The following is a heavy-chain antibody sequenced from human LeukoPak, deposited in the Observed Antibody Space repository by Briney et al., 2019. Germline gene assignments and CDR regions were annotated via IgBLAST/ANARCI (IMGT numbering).Heavy chain of an antibody. J-gene: IGHJ3*02. CDR2: MYYSRSI. CDR1: SRSVSIGSYY. CDR3: ARDPSYYDSSGYYYAKEYAFDI. V-gene: IGHV4-61*01. Sequence: PSETLSLTCTLSSRSVSIGSYYWSWIRQPPGKGLEWFGYMYYSRSIHYNPSLKSRVTISVDTSKNQFSLKLSSVTAADTAVYYCARDPSYYDSSGYYYAKEYAFDIWGQGTMVTVSS. D-gene: IGHD3-22*01.